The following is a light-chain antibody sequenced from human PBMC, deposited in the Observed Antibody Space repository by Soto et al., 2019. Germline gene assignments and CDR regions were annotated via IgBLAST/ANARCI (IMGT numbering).Light chain of an antibody. J-gene: IGLJ1*01. CDR1: SIDVGKYDY. Sequence: LTQPPSASGSPGQSVTISCTGTSIDVGKYDYVSWFQHHPGKAPKLIIYEVSKRPSGVPDRFSGSKSGSTASLTVSGLQTEDEADYYFNSYVAGSXVFATGTKVP. V-gene: IGLV2-8*01. CDR2: EVS. CDR3: NSYVAGSXV.